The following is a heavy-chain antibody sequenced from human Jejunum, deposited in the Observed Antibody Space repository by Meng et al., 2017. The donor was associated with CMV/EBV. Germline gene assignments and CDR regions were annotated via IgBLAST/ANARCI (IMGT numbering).Heavy chain of an antibody. D-gene: IGHD2-21*01. Sequence: SGFTCSSSWMNWVRRVPGKGLEWVANIKQDGGERYYVESVKGRFTISRNNAKNSLFLQMDGLRAEDTAVYYCARQKCGGDCDMDVWGQGTTVTVSS. CDR2: IKQDGGER. J-gene: IGHJ6*02. CDR1: GFTCSSSW. CDR3: ARQKCGGDCDMDV. V-gene: IGHV3-7*01.